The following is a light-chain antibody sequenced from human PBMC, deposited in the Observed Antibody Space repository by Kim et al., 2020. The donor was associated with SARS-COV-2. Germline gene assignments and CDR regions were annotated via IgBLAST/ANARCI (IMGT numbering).Light chain of an antibody. Sequence: PSQTARSTCGRDDIGEGSVNWYRQGPGQAPVLVIFYDNDRPSGIPDRFSGSNSGNTATLTISRVEAGDEGDYYCQVWDSSRDHVVFGGGTQLTVL. CDR2: YDN. CDR3: QVWDSSRDHVV. J-gene: IGLJ3*02. V-gene: IGLV3-21*04. CDR1: DIGEGS.